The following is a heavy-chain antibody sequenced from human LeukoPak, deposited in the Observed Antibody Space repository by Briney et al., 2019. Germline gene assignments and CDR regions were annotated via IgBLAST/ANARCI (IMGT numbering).Heavy chain of an antibody. V-gene: IGHV3-74*01. D-gene: IGHD1-26*01. CDR3: ARATSGSYDY. J-gene: IGHJ4*02. CDR2: IDSGGSST. CDR1: GFTFSSYW. Sequence: GGSLRLSCATSGFTFSSYWMHCVRQAPGKGLVWVSRIDSGGSSTSYADSVKGRFTISRDNAKNTLYLQMNSLRAEDTAVYYCARATSGSYDYWGQGTLVTVSS.